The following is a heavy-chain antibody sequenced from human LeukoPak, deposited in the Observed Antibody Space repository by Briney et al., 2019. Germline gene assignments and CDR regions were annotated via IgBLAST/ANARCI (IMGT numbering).Heavy chain of an antibody. J-gene: IGHJ6*02. CDR2: IWYDGINE. Sequence: GRSLRLSCAASGFTFSSSGMHWVRQAPGKGLEWVALIWYDGINEYYADSVKGRFTISRDDSKNTLYLQINSLRAEDTAVYYCAKDYTYGMDVWGQGTTVTVSS. V-gene: IGHV3-33*03. CDR3: AKDYTYGMDV. D-gene: IGHD3-16*01. CDR1: GFTFSSSG.